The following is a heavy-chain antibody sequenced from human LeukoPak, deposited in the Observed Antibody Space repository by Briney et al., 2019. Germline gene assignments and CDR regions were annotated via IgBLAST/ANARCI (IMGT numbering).Heavy chain of an antibody. CDR1: GFTFSSYG. J-gene: IGHJ4*02. CDR3: AKTHYYDSSGVPGDY. Sequence: PGGSLRLSCAASGFTFSSYGMHWVRQAPGKGLEWVAVISHDGSNPYYADSVEGRFTISRDNSKNTLYLQMSSLRAEDTAVYYCAKTHYYDSSGVPGDYWGQGTLVTVSS. D-gene: IGHD3-22*01. V-gene: IGHV3-30*18. CDR2: ISHDGSNP.